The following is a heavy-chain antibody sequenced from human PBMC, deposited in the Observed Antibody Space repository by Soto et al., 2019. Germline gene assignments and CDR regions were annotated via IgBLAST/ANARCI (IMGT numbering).Heavy chain of an antibody. CDR2: INPSGGRT. J-gene: IGHJ6*02. CDR3: ARAGDIVVVPAAIHNYYYGMDV. Sequence: ASVKVSCKASGYTFTSYYMHWVRQALGQGLEWMGIINPSGGRTSYAQKVQGRVTLTRDTSTSAVYMELSSLRSEDTAVHYCARAGDIVVVPAAIHNYYYGMDVWG. CDR1: GYTFTSYY. D-gene: IGHD2-2*02. V-gene: IGHV1-46*01.